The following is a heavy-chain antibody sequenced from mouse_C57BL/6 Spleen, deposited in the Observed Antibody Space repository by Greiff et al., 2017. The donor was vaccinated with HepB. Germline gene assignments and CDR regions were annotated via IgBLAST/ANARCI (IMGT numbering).Heavy chain of an antibody. CDR3: ARKGGYGNYDAMDY. CDR2: ISYDGSN. Sequence: VQLKESGPGLVKPSQSLSLTCSVTGYSITSGYYWNWIRQFPGNKLEWMGYISYDGSNNYNPSLKNRISITRDTSKNQFFLKLNSVTTEDTATYYCARKGGYGNYDAMDYWGQGTSVTVSS. V-gene: IGHV3-6*01. D-gene: IGHD2-1*01. J-gene: IGHJ4*01. CDR1: GYSITSGYY.